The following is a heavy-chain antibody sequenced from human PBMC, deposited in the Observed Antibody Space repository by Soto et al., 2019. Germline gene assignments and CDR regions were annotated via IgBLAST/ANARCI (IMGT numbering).Heavy chain of an antibody. V-gene: IGHV1-18*01. CDR3: ARDTSRGEYDY. CDR1: GYTFTSYG. J-gene: IGHJ4*02. Sequence: QVKLVQSGAEVKKPGASVKVSCKASGYTFTSYGISWVRQAPGQGLEWMGWINVYNGNTNYAQKLQGRVTMTTDTSTRTGYLDLRSLRSDDTPVYFCARDTSRGEYDYWGQGTLVTVSS. D-gene: IGHD3-10*01. CDR2: INVYNGNT.